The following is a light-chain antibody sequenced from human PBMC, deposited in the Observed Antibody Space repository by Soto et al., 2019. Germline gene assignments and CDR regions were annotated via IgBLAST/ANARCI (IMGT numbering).Light chain of an antibody. CDR3: SSYTATRTVL. J-gene: IGLJ3*02. V-gene: IGLV2-14*03. CDR1: SSDVGGYNH. CDR2: DVS. Sequence: QSALTQPASVSGSPGQSITIACTGTSSDVGGYNHVSWYQVHPGKAPRLVIYDVSIRPPAVSDRFSGSTSGNTASLTISGLQAEDEADYYCSSYTATRTVLFGGGTKVTVL.